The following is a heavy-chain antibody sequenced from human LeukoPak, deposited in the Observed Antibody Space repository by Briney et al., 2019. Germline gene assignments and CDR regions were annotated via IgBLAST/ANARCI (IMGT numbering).Heavy chain of an antibody. V-gene: IGHV4-39*07. CDR2: IYYTGST. Sequence: SETLSLTCTVSGGSMRGSSYYWAWIRQPPGKELEWIGSIYYTGSTYYNPSLKSRVTISVDTSNNQFYLKLSSVTAADTAVYYCARDVGGSYYFDYWGQGALVTVSP. CDR1: GGSMRGSSYY. CDR3: ARDVGGSYYFDY. D-gene: IGHD1-26*01. J-gene: IGHJ4*02.